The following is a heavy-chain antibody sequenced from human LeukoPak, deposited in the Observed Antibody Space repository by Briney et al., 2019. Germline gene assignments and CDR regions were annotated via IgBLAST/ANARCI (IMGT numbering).Heavy chain of an antibody. J-gene: IGHJ5*02. Sequence: SVKVSCKASGGTFSSYAISWVRQAPGQGLEWMGGIIPIFGTANYAQKFQGRVTITTDESTSTAYMELSSLRSEDTAVYYCARARYNWNYSPEYNWFDPWGQGTLVTVSS. CDR1: GGTFSSYA. V-gene: IGHV1-69*05. D-gene: IGHD1-7*01. CDR3: ARARYNWNYSPEYNWFDP. CDR2: IIPIFGTA.